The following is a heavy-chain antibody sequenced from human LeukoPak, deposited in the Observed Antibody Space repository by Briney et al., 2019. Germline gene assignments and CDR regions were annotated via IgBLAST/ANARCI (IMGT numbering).Heavy chain of an antibody. CDR1: GFTFNSYG. CDR2: VRFDGSKI. CDR3: AKDGRGTITGTTFDY. V-gene: IGHV3-30*02. D-gene: IGHD1-7*01. J-gene: IGHJ4*02. Sequence: PGGSLRLSCAASGFTFNSYGMHWVRQAPGKGLEWVAFVRFDGSKINYADSVKGRFTISRDNSKTTLYLEMNSLRVEDTAIYYCAKDGRGTITGTTFDYWGQGTLVTVSS.